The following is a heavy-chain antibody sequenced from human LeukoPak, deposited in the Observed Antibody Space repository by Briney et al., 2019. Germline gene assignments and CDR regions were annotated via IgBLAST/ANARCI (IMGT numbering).Heavy chain of an antibody. CDR2: INPNSGGT. Sequence: ASVKVSCKPSGYTFTGYYMHWVRQAPGQGLEWMGWINPNSGGTNYAQKFQGRVTMTRDTSISTAYMELSRLRSDDTAVYYCARGSPRTSITMVRGVIITTHFDYWGQGTLVTASS. V-gene: IGHV1-2*02. CDR1: GYTFTGYY. J-gene: IGHJ4*02. D-gene: IGHD3-10*01. CDR3: ARGSPRTSITMVRGVIITTHFDY.